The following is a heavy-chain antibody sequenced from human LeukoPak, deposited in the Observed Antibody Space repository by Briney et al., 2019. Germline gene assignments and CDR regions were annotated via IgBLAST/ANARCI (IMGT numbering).Heavy chain of an antibody. D-gene: IGHD5-12*01. V-gene: IGHV3-23*01. CDR2: ISGSGGST. CDR1: GFTFSNYA. J-gene: IGHJ5*02. CDR3: ARGYSHNSGGWLDP. Sequence: GRSLRLSCAASGFTFSNYAMSWVRQAPGKGLEWVSSISGSGGSTYYADSVKGRFTISRDNSKNTLYLQMNSLRAEDTAVYYCARGYSHNSGGWLDPWGQGTLVTVSS.